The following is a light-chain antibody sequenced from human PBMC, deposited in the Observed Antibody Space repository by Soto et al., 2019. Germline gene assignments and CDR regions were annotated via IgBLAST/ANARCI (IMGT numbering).Light chain of an antibody. V-gene: IGKV1-6*01. CDR3: LQDYNYPPT. Sequence: AIQMTQSPSSLSASVGDRVTITCRASQGIRNDLGWYQQKPGKAPKLLIYAASSLRSGVPSRFSGSGSGTDFTLTISSLQPEEFATYYCLQDYNYPPTFGQGTKVEIK. CDR2: AAS. J-gene: IGKJ1*01. CDR1: QGIRND.